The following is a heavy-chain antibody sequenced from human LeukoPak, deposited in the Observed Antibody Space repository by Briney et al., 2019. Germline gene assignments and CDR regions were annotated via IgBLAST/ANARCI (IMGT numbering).Heavy chain of an antibody. Sequence: PGGSLRLSCAASGFPFSGYWMDWARQAPGKGMEWVANINQDGSTQYYAASVKGRFTISRDNAKSSLYLQMNILRAEDTAVYYCSRSLDYLGQGALVTVSS. CDR2: INQDGSTQ. J-gene: IGHJ4*02. CDR3: SRSLDY. CDR1: GFPFSGYW. V-gene: IGHV3-7*01.